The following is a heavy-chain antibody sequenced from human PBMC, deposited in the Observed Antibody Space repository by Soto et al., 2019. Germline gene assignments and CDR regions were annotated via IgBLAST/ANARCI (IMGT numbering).Heavy chain of an antibody. CDR3: ASTSYLDNSGPAN. CDR1: GGSISSDNYY. CDR2: IYYTGST. Sequence: PSETLSLTCTVSGGSISSDNYYWSWIRQPPGKGLEWIGYIYYTGSTYYNPSLKSRVTISIDTSQNQFSVKLSSVTAADTAVYYCASTSYLDNSGPANWGQGTLVTVSS. V-gene: IGHV4-30-4*01. J-gene: IGHJ4*02. D-gene: IGHD3-22*01.